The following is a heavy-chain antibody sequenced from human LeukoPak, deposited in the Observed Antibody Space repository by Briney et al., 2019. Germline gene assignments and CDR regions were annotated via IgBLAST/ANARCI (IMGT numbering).Heavy chain of an antibody. Sequence: PSETLSLTCAVSGGSISSSNWWSWVRQPPGKGLEWIGEIYHSGSTNYNPSLKSRVTISVDKSKNQFSLKLSSVTAADTAVYYCARDQAHLIMAVAGGDAFDIWGQGTMVTVSS. CDR2: IYHSGST. CDR3: ARDQAHLIMAVAGGDAFDI. CDR1: GGSISSSNW. D-gene: IGHD6-19*01. V-gene: IGHV4-4*02. J-gene: IGHJ3*02.